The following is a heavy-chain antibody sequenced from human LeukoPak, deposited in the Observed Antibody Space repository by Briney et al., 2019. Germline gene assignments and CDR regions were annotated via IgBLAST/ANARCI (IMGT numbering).Heavy chain of an antibody. CDR3: ARGRRDVSNYRPFDY. CDR1: GDSTSSYY. V-gene: IGHV4-59*01. CDR2: IYHNGNS. Sequence: SETLSLTCTVSGDSTSSYYWSWIRQPPGKGLEWIGYIYHNGNSNYNPSLRSRVTISVDTSKNQFSLMLASVTDADTAVYYCARGRRDVSNYRPFDYWGQGILVTVSS. D-gene: IGHD5-24*01. J-gene: IGHJ4*02.